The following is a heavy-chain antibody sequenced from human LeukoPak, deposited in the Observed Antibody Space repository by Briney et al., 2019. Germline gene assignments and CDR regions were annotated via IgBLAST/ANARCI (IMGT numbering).Heavy chain of an antibody. V-gene: IGHV3-30-3*01. CDR1: AFTFSSYA. Sequence: GGSLTLSCAASAFTFSSYAMHWVRQAPGKGLEWVAVISYDGTNKYYADYVKGRFTISRDNSKNTLYLQMNSLSSEDTAVYYCARGRGGDGYNWLCYFDYWGQGTLVTVSS. CDR3: ARGRGGDGYNWLCYFDY. D-gene: IGHD5-24*01. J-gene: IGHJ4*02. CDR2: ISYDGTNK.